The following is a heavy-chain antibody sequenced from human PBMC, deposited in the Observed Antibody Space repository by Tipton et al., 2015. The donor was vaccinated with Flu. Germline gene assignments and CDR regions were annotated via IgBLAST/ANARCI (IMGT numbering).Heavy chain of an antibody. CDR1: GITFSDYY. J-gene: IGHJ4*02. V-gene: IGHV3-11*01. CDR3: AGTLTVIDPFDF. CDR2: FSSTGVTI. Sequence: SLRLSCGASGITFSDYYMHWIRQAPGKGLEWISYFSSTGVTIIYADSVKGRFTISRDNAKNSLYLQMNNLRAEDTAVYFCAGTLTVIDPFDFWGQGTLVTVSS.